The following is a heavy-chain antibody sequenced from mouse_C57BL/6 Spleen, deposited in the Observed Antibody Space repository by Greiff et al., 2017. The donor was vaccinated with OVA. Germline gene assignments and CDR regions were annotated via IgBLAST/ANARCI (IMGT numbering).Heavy chain of an antibody. Sequence: GGGLVQPKGSLKLSCAASGFSFNTYAMNWVRQAPGKGLEWVARIRSKSNNYATYYADSVKDRFTISRDDSESMLYLQMNNLKTEDTAMYYCVRQGYYYGSSYFDVWGTGTTVTVSS. V-gene: IGHV10-1*01. CDR1: GFSFNTYA. CDR2: IRSKSNNYAT. CDR3: VRQGYYYGSSYFDV. J-gene: IGHJ1*03. D-gene: IGHD1-1*01.